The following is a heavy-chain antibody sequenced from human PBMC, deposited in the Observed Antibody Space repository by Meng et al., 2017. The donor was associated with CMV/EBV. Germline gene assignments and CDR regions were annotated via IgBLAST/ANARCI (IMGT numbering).Heavy chain of an antibody. Sequence: ASVKVSCKASGYSFTNYDINWVRQATGQGLEWMGWMNPNSGNTGYAHKFQGRVTMTRNTSISTAFMELSSLRSEDTAVYYCARDSYGYCSSTSCYREGHYYYYYGMDVWGQGTTVTVSS. D-gene: IGHD2-2*01. V-gene: IGHV1-8*01. J-gene: IGHJ6*02. CDR3: ARDSYGYCSSTSCYREGHYYYYYGMDV. CDR2: MNPNSGNT. CDR1: GYSFTNYD.